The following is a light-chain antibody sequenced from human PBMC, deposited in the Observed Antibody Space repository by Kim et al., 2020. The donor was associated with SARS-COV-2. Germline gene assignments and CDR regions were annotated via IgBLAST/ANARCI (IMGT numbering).Light chain of an antibody. CDR2: DAS. J-gene: IGKJ5*01. CDR3: QQRSNWPFT. CDR1: QSVSSY. V-gene: IGKV3D-11*02. Sequence: EIVLTQSPATLSLSPGERATLSCRASQSVSSYLAWYQQEPGQAPRLLIYDASNRATGIPARFSGSGPGTDFTLTISSLEPEDFAVYYCQQRSNWPFTFGQGTRLGIK.